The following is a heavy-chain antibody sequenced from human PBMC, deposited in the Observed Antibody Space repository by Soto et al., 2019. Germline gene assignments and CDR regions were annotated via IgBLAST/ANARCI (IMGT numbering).Heavy chain of an antibody. CDR2: ISGGGGST. V-gene: IGHV3-23*01. CDR3: AKMYSSGLYSGYFDY. J-gene: IGHJ4*02. D-gene: IGHD6-19*01. Sequence: EVQLLESGGGLVQPGGSLRLSCAASGFTFSSYAMSWVRQAPGKGLEWVSVISGGGGSTYYADSVKGRFTISRDNSKNTLYLQMNSLRAEDTAVYYCAKMYSSGLYSGYFDYWGQGTLVTVSS. CDR1: GFTFSSYA.